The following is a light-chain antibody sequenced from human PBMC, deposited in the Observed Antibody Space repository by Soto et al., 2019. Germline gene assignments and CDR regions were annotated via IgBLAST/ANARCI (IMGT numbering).Light chain of an antibody. J-gene: IGLJ1*01. CDR3: AAWDDSLNGSYV. V-gene: IGLV1-44*01. CDR1: SSNIGSNT. CDR2: SNN. Sequence: QSVLTQPPSASGTPGQRVTISCSGSSSNIGSNTVNWYQQLPGTAPKLLIYSNNQRPSGVPDRFSGSKSGTSASLAISGLQSEDEAYYYCAAWDDSLNGSYVFGTGTNVTVL.